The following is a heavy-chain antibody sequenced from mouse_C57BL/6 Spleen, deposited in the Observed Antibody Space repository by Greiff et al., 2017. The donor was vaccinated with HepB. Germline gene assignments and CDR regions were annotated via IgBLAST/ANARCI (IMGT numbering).Heavy chain of an antibody. CDR3: ARFDYDDYAMDY. CDR1: GYTFTSYW. J-gene: IGHJ4*01. D-gene: IGHD2-4*01. CDR2: IYPGSGST. V-gene: IGHV1-55*01. Sequence: QVQLQQPGAELVKPGASVKMSCKASGYTFTSYWITWVKQRPGQGLEWIGDIYPGSGSTNYNEKFKSKATLTVDTSSSTAYMQLSSLTYEDSAVYYCARFDYDDYAMDYWGQGTSVTVSS.